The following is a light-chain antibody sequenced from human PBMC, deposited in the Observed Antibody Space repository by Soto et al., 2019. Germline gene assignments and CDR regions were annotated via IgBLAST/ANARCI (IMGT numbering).Light chain of an antibody. CDR2: GAI. J-gene: IGKJ4*01. V-gene: IGKV3D-15*01. Sequence: SHSPATVSLSPGERATLSSRASQSVSSYLAWYQQKPGQAPRLLIYGAITRATGIPARFSGSGSGTEFTLTISSLQSEDFALYYCQHYNNWPLTFGGGTKVDIK. CDR3: QHYNNWPLT. CDR1: QSVSSY.